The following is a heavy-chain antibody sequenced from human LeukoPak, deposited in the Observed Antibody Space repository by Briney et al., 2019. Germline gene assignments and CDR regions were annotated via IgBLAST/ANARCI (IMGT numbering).Heavy chain of an antibody. D-gene: IGHD4-23*01. CDR2: ISSSSSYI. V-gene: IGHV3-21*01. CDR3: AREDYGGNPTD. CDR1: GFTFSSYG. J-gene: IGHJ4*02. Sequence: GGSLRLSCAASGFTFSSYGMSWVRQAPGKGLEWVSSISSSSSYIYYADSVKGRFTISRDNAKNSLYLQMNSLRAEDTAVYYCAREDYGGNPTDWGQGTLVTVSS.